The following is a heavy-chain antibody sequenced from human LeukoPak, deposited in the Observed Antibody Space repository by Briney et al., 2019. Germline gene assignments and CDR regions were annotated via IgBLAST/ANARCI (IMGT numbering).Heavy chain of an antibody. J-gene: IGHJ2*01. CDR1: GGSISSYY. CDR2: IYTSGST. Sequence: SETLSLTCTVSGGSISSYYWSWIRQPAGKGLEWIGRIYTSGSTNYNPSLKSRDTMSVDTSKNQFSLKLSSVTAADTAVYYCARSYYDSSGYYGYFDLWGRGTLVTVSS. V-gene: IGHV4-4*07. D-gene: IGHD3-22*01. CDR3: ARSYYDSSGYYGYFDL.